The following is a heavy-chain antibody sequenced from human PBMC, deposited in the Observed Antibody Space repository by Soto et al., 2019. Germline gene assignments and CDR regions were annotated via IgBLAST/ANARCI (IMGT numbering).Heavy chain of an antibody. J-gene: IGHJ4*02. V-gene: IGHV3-23*01. CDR3: AKGRTVTTGAFDY. CDR1: GFTFSSYA. Sequence: GGSLRLSCAASGFTFSSYAMNWVRQDPGKGLEWVSVISGSGDSTYYADSVKGRFTISRDNSKNTLYLQMNSLRAEDTALYYCAKGRTVTTGAFDYWGRGTLVTVSS. CDR2: ISGSGDST. D-gene: IGHD4-17*01.